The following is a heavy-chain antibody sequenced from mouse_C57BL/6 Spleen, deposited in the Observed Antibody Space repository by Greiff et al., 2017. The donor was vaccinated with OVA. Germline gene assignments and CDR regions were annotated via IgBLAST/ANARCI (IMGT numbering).Heavy chain of an antibody. CDR1: GYAFSSSW. Sequence: QVQLKESGPELVKPGASVKISCKASGYAFSSSWMNWVKQRPGKGLEWIGRIYPGDGDTNYNGKFKGKATLTADKSSSTAYMQLSSLTSEDSAVYFCARVGLPYFDYWGQGTTLTVSS. V-gene: IGHV1-82*01. D-gene: IGHD2-4*01. CDR2: IYPGDGDT. CDR3: ARVGLPYFDY. J-gene: IGHJ2*01.